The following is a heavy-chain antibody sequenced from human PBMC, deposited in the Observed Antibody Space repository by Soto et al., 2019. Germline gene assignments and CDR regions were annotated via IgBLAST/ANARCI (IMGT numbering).Heavy chain of an antibody. Sequence: GASVQVSCKASGYTFTTYAVHWVRQAPGQRLEWMGWINAGNGNTKYSQKFQGRVTITRDTSASTAYMELSSLRSEDTAVYYCARAVGGPTSNLDSWGQGTLVTVSS. J-gene: IGHJ4*02. D-gene: IGHD3-16*01. CDR3: ARAVGGPTSNLDS. V-gene: IGHV1-3*01. CDR2: INAGNGNT. CDR1: GYTFTTYA.